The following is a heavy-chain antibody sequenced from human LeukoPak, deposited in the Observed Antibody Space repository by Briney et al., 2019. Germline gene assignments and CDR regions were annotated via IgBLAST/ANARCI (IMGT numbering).Heavy chain of an antibody. V-gene: IGHV3-23*01. CDR1: GFTFSTYA. J-gene: IGHJ6*03. CDR2: IGGSGGRT. CDR3: AKDSSSYDWGYMDV. Sequence: QSGGSLRLSCAASGFTFSTYAMSWVRQAPGKGLEWVSLIGGSGGRTRYADSVKGRFTISRDNSKNTLYLEMNSLRAEDTAVYYCAKDSSSYDWGYMDVWGKGTTVTISS. D-gene: IGHD3-22*01.